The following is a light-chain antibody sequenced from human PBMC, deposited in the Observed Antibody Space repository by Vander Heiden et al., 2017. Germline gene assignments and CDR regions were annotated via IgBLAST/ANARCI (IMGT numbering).Light chain of an antibody. Sequence: DIRLTPSPSFLSASVGDRVTITCRASQDVSRYLAWYQQKPGKAPKLLIYSASTLQSGVPSRFSGSGSGTEFTLTISSLQPEDFATYYCQQSNSFPIYSFGPGSRVDFK. CDR2: SAS. J-gene: IGKJ3*01. V-gene: IGKV1-9*01. CDR3: QQSNSFPIYS. CDR1: QDVSRY.